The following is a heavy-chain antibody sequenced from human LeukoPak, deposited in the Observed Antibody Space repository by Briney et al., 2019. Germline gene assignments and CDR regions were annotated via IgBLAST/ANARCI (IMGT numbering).Heavy chain of an antibody. D-gene: IGHD5-24*01. V-gene: IGHV3-48*03. Sequence: GGSLGLSYAASGFTFSSYEMNWVRQAPGKGLEWVSYISSSGSTIYYADSVKGRFTISRDNAKNSLYLQMNSLRAEDTAVYYCARDLGVEMAIPPYYYYYGMDVWGQGTTVTVSS. CDR1: GFTFSSYE. CDR2: ISSSGSTI. CDR3: ARDLGVEMAIPPYYYYYGMDV. J-gene: IGHJ6*02.